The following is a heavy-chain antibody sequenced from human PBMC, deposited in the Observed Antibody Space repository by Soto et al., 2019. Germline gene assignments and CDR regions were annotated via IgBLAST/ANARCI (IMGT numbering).Heavy chain of an antibody. CDR3: AKDRGIRYFDWLTGHVNWFDP. CDR2: ISGSGGST. Sequence: EVQLLESGGGLVQPGGSLRRSCAASGFTFSSYAMSWVRQAPGKGLEWVSAISGSGGSTYYADSVKGRFTISRDNSKNTLYLQMNSLRAEDTAVYYCAKDRGIRYFDWLTGHVNWFDPWRQGTLVTVSS. CDR1: GFTFSSYA. D-gene: IGHD3-9*01. V-gene: IGHV3-23*01. J-gene: IGHJ5*02.